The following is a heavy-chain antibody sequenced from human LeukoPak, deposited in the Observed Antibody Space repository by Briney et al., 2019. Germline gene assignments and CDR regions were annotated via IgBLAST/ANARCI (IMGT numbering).Heavy chain of an antibody. V-gene: IGHV3-73*01. CDR2: IRSKANSYAT. CDR1: GFTFSGSA. D-gene: IGHD1-26*01. CDR3: ARDGGWELPSEYFQH. Sequence: GGSLRLSCAASGFTFSGSAMHWVRQASGKGLEWVGRIRSKANSYATAYAASVKGRFTISRDDSKNTAYLQMNSLRAEDTAVYYCARDGGWELPSEYFQHWGQGTLVTVSS. J-gene: IGHJ1*01.